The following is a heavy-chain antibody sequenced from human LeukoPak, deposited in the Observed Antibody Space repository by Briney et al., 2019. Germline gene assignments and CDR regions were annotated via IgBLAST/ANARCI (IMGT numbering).Heavy chain of an antibody. Sequence: SETLSLTCAVYGGSFSGYYWSWLRQPPGKGLEWIGEINHSGSTNYNPSLKSRVTISVDTSKNQFSLKLSSVTAADTAVYYCARGNYDSSGYFLDYWGQGTLVTVSS. D-gene: IGHD3-22*01. CDR1: GGSFSGYY. J-gene: IGHJ4*02. CDR2: INHSGST. V-gene: IGHV4-34*01. CDR3: ARGNYDSSGYFLDY.